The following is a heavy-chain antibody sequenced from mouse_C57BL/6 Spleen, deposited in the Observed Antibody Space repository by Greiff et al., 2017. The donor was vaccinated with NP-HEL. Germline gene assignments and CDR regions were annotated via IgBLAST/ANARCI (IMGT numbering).Heavy chain of an antibody. Sequence: QVQLQQSGPELVKPGASVKISCKASGYAFSSSWMNWVKQRPGKGLEWIGRIYPGDGDTNYNGKFKGKATLTADKSSSTAYMQLSSLTSEDSAVYFCARGDYYGSSPLFDYWGQGTTLTVSS. J-gene: IGHJ2*01. CDR1: GYAFSSSW. D-gene: IGHD1-1*01. CDR3: ARGDYYGSSPLFDY. CDR2: IYPGDGDT. V-gene: IGHV1-82*01.